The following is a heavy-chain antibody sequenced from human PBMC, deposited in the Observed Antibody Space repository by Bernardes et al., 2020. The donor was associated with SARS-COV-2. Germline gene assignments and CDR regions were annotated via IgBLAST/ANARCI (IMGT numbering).Heavy chain of an antibody. CDR1: GASTSSTSYY. J-gene: IGHJ4*02. V-gene: IGHV4-39*01. CDR2: IYYTGST. Sequence: SETLSLTCTVSGASTSSTSYYWGWIRQPPGKGLEWIGRIYYTGSTHYNPSLESRVTISLDTSKNQFSLNLNSVTATDTAVYYCARSYSGSGNYYDVWGQGTLVAVSS. CDR3: ARSYSGSGNYYDV. D-gene: IGHD3-10*01.